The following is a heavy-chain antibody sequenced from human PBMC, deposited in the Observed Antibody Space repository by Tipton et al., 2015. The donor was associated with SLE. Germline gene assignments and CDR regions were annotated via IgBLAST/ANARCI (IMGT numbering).Heavy chain of an antibody. CDR1: GFTFSSYE. V-gene: IGHV3-48*03. J-gene: IGHJ3*02. Sequence: GSLRLSCAAFGFTFSSYEMNWVRQAPGKGLEWVSYISSSGSTIYYADSVKGRFTISRDNAKNSLYLQMNSLRAEDTAVYYCARDGDVGGYYDSSGYGGAFDIWGQGTMVTVSS. CDR3: ARDGDVGGYYDSSGYGGAFDI. CDR2: ISSSGSTI. D-gene: IGHD3-22*01.